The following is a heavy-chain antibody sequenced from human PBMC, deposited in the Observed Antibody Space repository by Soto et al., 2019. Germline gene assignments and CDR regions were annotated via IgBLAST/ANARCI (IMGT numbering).Heavy chain of an antibody. CDR3: ATDHGGTAYPTSFDY. D-gene: IGHD2-21*02. Sequence: ASVKVSCKVSGYTLTELSMHWVRQAPGKGLEWMGGFDPEDGETIYAQKFRGRVTMTEDTSTDTAYMELSGLRSEDTAVYYCATDHGGTAYPTSFDYWGQGTLVTVSS. CDR2: FDPEDGET. CDR1: GYTLTELS. V-gene: IGHV1-24*01. J-gene: IGHJ4*02.